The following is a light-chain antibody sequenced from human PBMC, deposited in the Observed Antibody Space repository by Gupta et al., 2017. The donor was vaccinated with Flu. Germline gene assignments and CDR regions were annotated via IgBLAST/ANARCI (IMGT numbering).Light chain of an antibody. J-gene: IGLJ3*02. V-gene: IGLV1-36*01. Sequence: QSVLTQPPSVSAAPGQRVVISCSGGRSNVGNKAVNWYQQLPGKPPKRLVYYDDLLPSGDSGRFSGSNAGTSASPALXGXQSEDEXDDDCDAWADTLNACVLGGGTKLTVL. CDR3: DAWADTLNACV. CDR2: YDD. CDR1: RSNVGNKA.